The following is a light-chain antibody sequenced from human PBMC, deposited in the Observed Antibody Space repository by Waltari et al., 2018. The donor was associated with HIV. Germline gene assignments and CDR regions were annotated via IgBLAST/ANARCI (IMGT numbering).Light chain of an antibody. V-gene: IGLV3-25*03. J-gene: IGLJ2*01. CDR2: KDT. Sequence: SSERTQPPSVSVFPGQTARITCSGDALPKQYAYWYQQKPGQAPLLVIYKDTDRPSGIPERFSGSSSGTTVTLTISGVQAEDEADYYCQSEDRSATYVIFGGGTKLTVL. CDR3: QSEDRSATYVI. CDR1: ALPKQY.